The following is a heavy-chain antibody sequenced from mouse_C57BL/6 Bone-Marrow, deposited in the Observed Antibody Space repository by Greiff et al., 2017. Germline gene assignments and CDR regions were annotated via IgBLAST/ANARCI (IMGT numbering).Heavy chain of an antibody. D-gene: IGHD1-1*01. J-gene: IGHJ3*01. V-gene: IGHV2-9-1*01. CDR2: IWTGGGT. Sequence: QVQLQQSGPGLVAPSQSLSITCTVSGFSLTSYAISWVRQPPGKGLEWLGVIWTGGGTNYNSALKSRLSISKDNSKSQVFLKMNSLQTEDTARYYCARNRLITTVGGFAYWGQGTLVTVSA. CDR3: ARNRLITTVGGFAY. CDR1: GFSLTSYA.